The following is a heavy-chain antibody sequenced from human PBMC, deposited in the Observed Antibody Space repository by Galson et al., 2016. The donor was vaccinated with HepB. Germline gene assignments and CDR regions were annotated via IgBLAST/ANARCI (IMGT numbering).Heavy chain of an antibody. V-gene: IGHV3-43*02. CDR3: GILYGGFDP. D-gene: IGHD2/OR15-2a*01. CDR2: ISGDGRYT. CDR1: GLPSNNYA. Sequence: SLRLSCAASGLPSNNYAMHWVRQAPGKGLECVSLISGDGRYTYYADSVKGRFSISRGNSKKSLYLEMNSLRTEDTAFYYCGILYGGFDPWGQGTLVTVSS. J-gene: IGHJ5*02.